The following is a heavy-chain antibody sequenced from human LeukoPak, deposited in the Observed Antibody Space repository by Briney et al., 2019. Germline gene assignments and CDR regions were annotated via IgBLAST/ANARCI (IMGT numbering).Heavy chain of an antibody. CDR2: IYSGGST. CDR3: ARAYYYDSSGYYPLLYFDY. D-gene: IGHD3-22*01. CDR1: GFTVSSNY. J-gene: IGHJ4*02. V-gene: IGHV3-53*01. Sequence: PGGSLRLSCAASGFTVSSNYMSWVRQAPGKGLEWVSVIYSGGSTYYADSVKGRFTISRDNSKNTLYLQMNSLRAEDTAVYYCARAYYYDSSGYYPLLYFDYWGQGTLVTVSS.